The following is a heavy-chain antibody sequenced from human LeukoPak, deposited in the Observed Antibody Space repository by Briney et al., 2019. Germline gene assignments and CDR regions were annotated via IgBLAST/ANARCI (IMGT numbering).Heavy chain of an antibody. Sequence: GESLKISCKGSGYNFTIYWIGWVRQMPGKGLGWMGIIYPGDSDTRYSPSFQGQVTISADKSIRTAYLQWSSLKASDTAMYSCARHRYSSEGDYFDYWGQGTLVTVSS. D-gene: IGHD6-19*01. CDR2: IYPGDSDT. V-gene: IGHV5-51*01. J-gene: IGHJ4*02. CDR3: ARHRYSSEGDYFDY. CDR1: GYNFTIYW.